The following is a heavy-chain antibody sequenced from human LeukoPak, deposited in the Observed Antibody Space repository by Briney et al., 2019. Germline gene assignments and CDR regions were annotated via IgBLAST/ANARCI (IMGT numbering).Heavy chain of an antibody. CDR3: ARANDWYYFDY. CDR1: GGSISSYY. V-gene: IGHV4-59*01. Sequence: SETLSLTCTVSGGSISSYYWSWIRQPPGKGLEWIGYIYYSGSTNYNPSLKSRVTISVDTSKNQFSLKLSSVTAADTAVYYCARANDWYYFDYWGQGTLVTVSS. CDR2: IYYSGST. J-gene: IGHJ4*02. D-gene: IGHD3-9*01.